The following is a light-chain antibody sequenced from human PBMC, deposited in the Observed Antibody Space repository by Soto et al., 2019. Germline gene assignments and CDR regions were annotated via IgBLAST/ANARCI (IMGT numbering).Light chain of an antibody. CDR2: ENN. CDR3: QSYDSSLRGYV. CDR1: SSNIGAGYE. V-gene: IGLV1-40*01. J-gene: IGLJ1*01. Sequence: QSVLTQPPSVSEAPGQRVTISCTGSSSNIGAGYEAHWYQQVPGTAPKLLIYENNNRPSGVPDRFSCSKSGTSASLAITGLQAEDEAEYYCQSYDSSLRGYVFGTGTKLTVL.